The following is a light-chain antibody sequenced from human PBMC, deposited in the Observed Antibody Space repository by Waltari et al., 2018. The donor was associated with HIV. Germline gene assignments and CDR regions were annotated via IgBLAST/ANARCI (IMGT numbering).Light chain of an antibody. V-gene: IGLV1-44*01. J-gene: IGLJ3*02. CDR3: AAWDDSLNGWV. Sequence: QSVLTQPPSASGTPGQRVTISCSGSSSNIGSNTVNWYHQLPGTAPKLPIYTNNHRPSGVPDRVSGSKSGTSASLAISGLQSEDEADYYCAAWDDSLNGWVFGGGTKLTVL. CDR1: SSNIGSNT. CDR2: TNN.